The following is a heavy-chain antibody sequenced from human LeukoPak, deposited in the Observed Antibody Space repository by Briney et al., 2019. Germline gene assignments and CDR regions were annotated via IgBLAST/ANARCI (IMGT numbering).Heavy chain of an antibody. Sequence: SQTLSLTCAISGDSVSSDSSAWNWIRQSPSRGLEWLGRTYYRSRWYYDYAVSVKSRITINPDTSKSQFSLQLNSVTPEDTAVYYCARAPAGPFGYFEYWGQGTLVTVSS. J-gene: IGHJ4*02. D-gene: IGHD2-2*01. CDR3: ARAPAGPFGYFEY. V-gene: IGHV6-1*01. CDR2: TYYRSRWYY. CDR1: GDSVSSDSSA.